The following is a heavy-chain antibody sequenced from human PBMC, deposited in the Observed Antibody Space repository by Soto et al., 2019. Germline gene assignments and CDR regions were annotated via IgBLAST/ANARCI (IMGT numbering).Heavy chain of an antibody. CDR3: AKALTPYSSSWYVVDY. J-gene: IGHJ4*02. Sequence: GGSHRLSCAASGVNFISYAMSWVRQATGKGLEWVSAISGSGGSTYYADSVKGRFTISRDNSKNTLYLQMNSLRAEDTAVYYCAKALTPYSSSWYVVDYWGQGTLVTVSS. D-gene: IGHD6-13*01. V-gene: IGHV3-23*01. CDR2: ISGSGGST. CDR1: GVNFISYA.